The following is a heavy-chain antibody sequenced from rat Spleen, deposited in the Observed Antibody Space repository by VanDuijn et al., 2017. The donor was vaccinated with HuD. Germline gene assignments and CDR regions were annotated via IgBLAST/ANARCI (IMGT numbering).Heavy chain of an antibody. Sequence: EVQLVESGGGLVQPGRSLKLSCVASGFTFNNYWMTWIRQAPGKGLEWVAYISTGGGSTYYRDSVKGRFTISRDNAKSTLYLQMDSLRSEDTANYYCARGVFDYWCQGVMVTVSS. J-gene: IGHJ2*01. V-gene: IGHV5-31*01. CDR2: ISTGGGST. CDR3: ARGVFDY. CDR1: GFTFNNYW.